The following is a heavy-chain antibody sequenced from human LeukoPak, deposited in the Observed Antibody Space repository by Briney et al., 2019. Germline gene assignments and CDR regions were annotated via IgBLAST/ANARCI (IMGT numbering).Heavy chain of an antibody. CDR2: ISYDGSNK. Sequence: GSLRLSCAASGFAFSSYAMHWVRQAPGKGLEWVAVISYDGSNKYYADSVKGRFTISRDNSKNTLYLQMNSLRAEDTAVYYCARLHLAYCGGDCYSGLDYWGQGTLVTVSS. J-gene: IGHJ4*02. CDR3: ARLHLAYCGGDCYSGLDY. CDR1: GFAFSSYA. V-gene: IGHV3-30-3*01. D-gene: IGHD2-21*02.